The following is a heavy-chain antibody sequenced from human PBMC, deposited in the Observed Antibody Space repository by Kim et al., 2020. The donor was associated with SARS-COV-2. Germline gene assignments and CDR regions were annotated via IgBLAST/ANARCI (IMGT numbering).Heavy chain of an antibody. J-gene: IGHJ4*02. CDR3: TTDLTYCSGGSCYLFDY. Sequence: VKDRFTISREDSKSTLYLQMNSLKTEDTAVYYCTTDLTYCSGGSCYLFDYWGQGTLVTVSS. V-gene: IGHV3-15*01. D-gene: IGHD2-15*01.